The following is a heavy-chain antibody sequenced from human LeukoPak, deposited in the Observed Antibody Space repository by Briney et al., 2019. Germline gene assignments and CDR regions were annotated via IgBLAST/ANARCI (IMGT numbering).Heavy chain of an antibody. Sequence: ASVKVSCKASGYTFTGYYMHWVRQAPGQGLEWMGWINPNSGGTNYAQKFHGRVTMTRDTSISTAYMELSRLRSDDTAVYYCARASYYYDSSGYYYWGQGTLVTVSS. CDR2: INPNSGGT. CDR3: ARASYYYDSSGYYY. CDR1: GYTFTGYY. D-gene: IGHD3-22*01. V-gene: IGHV1-2*02. J-gene: IGHJ4*02.